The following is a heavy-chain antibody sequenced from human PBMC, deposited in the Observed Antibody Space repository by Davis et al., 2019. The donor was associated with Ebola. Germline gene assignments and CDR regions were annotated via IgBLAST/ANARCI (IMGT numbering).Heavy chain of an antibody. Sequence: ASVKVSCKASGYTFTSFGISWVRQAPGQGPEWMGIINPGGGSTTYAQKFQGRVTMTRDTSTSTVYMELNNLRSEDTAMYYCARLGQQLLLGDWDYWGQGTLVTVSS. D-gene: IGHD1-26*01. CDR3: ARLGQQLLLGDWDY. CDR1: GYTFTSFG. CDR2: INPGGGST. V-gene: IGHV1-46*01. J-gene: IGHJ4*02.